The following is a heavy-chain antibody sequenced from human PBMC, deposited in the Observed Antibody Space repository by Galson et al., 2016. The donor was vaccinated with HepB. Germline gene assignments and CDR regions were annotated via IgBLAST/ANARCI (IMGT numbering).Heavy chain of an antibody. V-gene: IGHV3-33*01. J-gene: IGHJ4*02. CDR1: GSTFSSYG. CDR3: AVSSGWRPEFDY. D-gene: IGHD6-19*01. Sequence: SLRLSCAASGSTFSSYGMHWVRQAPGKGLEWVAVIWYDGSNKYYADSVKGRFTISRDNSKNTLYLQMNSLRAEDTAVYYCAVSSGWRPEFDYWGQGTLVTVSS. CDR2: IWYDGSNK.